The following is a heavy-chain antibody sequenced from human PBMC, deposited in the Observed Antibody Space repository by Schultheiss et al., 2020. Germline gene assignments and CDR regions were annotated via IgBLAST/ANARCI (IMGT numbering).Heavy chain of an antibody. V-gene: IGHV4-30-4*07. D-gene: IGHD6-6*01. CDR3: ARGSSSSYLDYFDY. Sequence: LRLSCAVSGGSISSGGYSWSWIRQPPGKGLEWIGYIYYSGSTNYSPSLKSRVTISVDTSKNQFSLKLSSVTAADTAVYYCARGSSSSYLDYFDYWGQGTLVTVSS. J-gene: IGHJ4*02. CDR2: IYYSGST. CDR1: GGSISSGGYS.